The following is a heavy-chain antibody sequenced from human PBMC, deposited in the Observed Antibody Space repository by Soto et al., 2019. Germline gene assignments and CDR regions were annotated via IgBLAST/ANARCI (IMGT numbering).Heavy chain of an antibody. CDR3: ARDWYYYGPGSYYPFDY. D-gene: IGHD3-10*01. V-gene: IGHV3-48*02. J-gene: IGHJ4*02. Sequence: PGGALRLSCASAGFVFTIEAMNWVRHAPGKGLEWGSYISSNSGTIYYTDAVKGRFTISRDNTKNSLYLQMNSLRDEDTAVYYCARDWYYYGPGSYYPFDYWGQGTLVTVSS. CDR1: GFVFTIEA. CDR2: ISSNSGTI.